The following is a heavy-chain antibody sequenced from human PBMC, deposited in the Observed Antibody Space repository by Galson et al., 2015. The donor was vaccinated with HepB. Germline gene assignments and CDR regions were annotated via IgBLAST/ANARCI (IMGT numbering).Heavy chain of an antibody. J-gene: IGHJ4*02. CDR2: TTYDGGSH. CDR1: GFTFSAYG. D-gene: IGHD6-19*01. CDR3: AKVSTRGQWLARWNFDS. Sequence: SLRLSCAASGFTFSAYGMHWVRQAPGKGLEWVAGTTYDGGSHYFGDSVKGRVSISRDNLKNTLFLHMSSLRVDDTAIYYCAKVSTRGQWLARWNFDSWGQGTLVTVSS. V-gene: IGHV3-30*18.